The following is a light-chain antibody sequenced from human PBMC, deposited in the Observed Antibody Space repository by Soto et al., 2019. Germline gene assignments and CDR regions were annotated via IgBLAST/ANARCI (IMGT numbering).Light chain of an antibody. CDR2: GAS. CDR1: QSVSSSY. CDR3: QQYGSSTN. J-gene: IGKJ5*01. V-gene: IGKV3-20*01. Sequence: EIVLTQSPGTLSLSPGERATLSCRASQSVSSSYLAWYQQKPGQAPRLLIYGASSRATGIPDRFSGSGSGTDFTLTISRLEPEDFAVYYSQQYGSSTNIGQGTRLEIK.